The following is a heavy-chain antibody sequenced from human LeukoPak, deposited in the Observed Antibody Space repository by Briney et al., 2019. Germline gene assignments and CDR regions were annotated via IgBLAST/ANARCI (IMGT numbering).Heavy chain of an antibody. V-gene: IGHV3-15*01. J-gene: IGHJ4*02. CDR1: GFTFSNAW. Sequence: PGGSLRLSCAASGFTFSNAWMNWVRQAPGKGLEWVGRIRSKNDGGTTEFAAPVTGRFTISRDDSKNTLYLQMNSLKTEDTAMYYCTTNYLGYCSSTSCYSSDYWGQGTLVTVSS. CDR2: IRSKNDGGTT. CDR3: TTNYLGYCSSTSCYSSDY. D-gene: IGHD2-2*02.